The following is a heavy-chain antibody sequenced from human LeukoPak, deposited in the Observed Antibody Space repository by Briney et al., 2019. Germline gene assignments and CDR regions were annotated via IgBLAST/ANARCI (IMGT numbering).Heavy chain of an antibody. Sequence: GGSLRLSCAASGFTFSSYSMNWVRQAPGKGLEWVSYISSNSSTIYYADSVKGRFTISRDNAKNSLYLQMNSLRAEDTAVYYCARGRFSRLTPFDYWGQGTLVTVSS. V-gene: IGHV3-48*04. D-gene: IGHD4-23*01. CDR3: ARGRFSRLTPFDY. CDR1: GFTFSSYS. CDR2: ISSNSSTI. J-gene: IGHJ4*02.